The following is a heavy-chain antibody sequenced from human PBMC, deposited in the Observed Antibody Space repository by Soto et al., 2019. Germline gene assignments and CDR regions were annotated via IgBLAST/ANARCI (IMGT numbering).Heavy chain of an antibody. CDR2: ISHDGTTK. D-gene: IGHD5-12*01. Sequence: QVQLVESGGGVVQPGRSLRLSCVASGFTFSSYAMHWVRQAPGKGLEWVAVISHDGTTKYYADSVKGRFTISRDISKNTLSLEMNGLRSEDTAVYFCAKDGGYEWTSYWHFDLWGRGTLVTVSS. CDR3: AKDGGYEWTSYWHFDL. CDR1: GFTFSSYA. J-gene: IGHJ2*01. V-gene: IGHV3-30*18.